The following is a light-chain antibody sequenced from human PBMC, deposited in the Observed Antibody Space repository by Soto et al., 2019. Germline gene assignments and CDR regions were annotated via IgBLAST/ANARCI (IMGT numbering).Light chain of an antibody. CDR1: QSVSRSS. Sequence: IVLTQSPGTLSLSPGETATLSCRASQSVSRSSLAWYQQKRGQAPRLLIHAASSRATGIPDRFSGSGSGTDFALTISELAPEDSAVYYCQQYGASPCTFGQGTRVEIK. J-gene: IGKJ1*01. V-gene: IGKV3-20*01. CDR3: QQYGASPCT. CDR2: AAS.